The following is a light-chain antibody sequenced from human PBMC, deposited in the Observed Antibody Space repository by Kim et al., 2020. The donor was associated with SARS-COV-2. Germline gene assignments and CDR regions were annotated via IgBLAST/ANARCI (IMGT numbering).Light chain of an antibody. Sequence: IVMTQSPATLSVSPGERATLSCRASQSVGTSLAWYQQRPGQAPRLLIYHASVRVTGVPDRFSGSGSGTEFTLIISSLQSEDFALYHCQQYGQWPLFTFGQGTKLEI. V-gene: IGKV3-15*01. CDR3: QQYGQWPLFT. CDR2: HAS. CDR1: QSVGTS. J-gene: IGKJ2*01.